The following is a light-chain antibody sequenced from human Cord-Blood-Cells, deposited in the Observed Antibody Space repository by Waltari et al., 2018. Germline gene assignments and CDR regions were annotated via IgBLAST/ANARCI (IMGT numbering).Light chain of an antibody. Sequence: DIQMTQYPSSLSASLGDRVTLTCRASQSISSYLNWYQHQPGKAPKLLIYAASSLQSGDPSRFSGSGSGTDFTLTISSLQPEDFSTYDCQQSYSTPWTFGQGTKVEIK. CDR1: QSISSY. CDR3: QQSYSTPWT. J-gene: IGKJ1*01. CDR2: AAS. V-gene: IGKV1-39*01.